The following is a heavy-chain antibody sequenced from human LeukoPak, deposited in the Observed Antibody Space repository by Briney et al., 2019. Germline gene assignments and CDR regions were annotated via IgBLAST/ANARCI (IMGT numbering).Heavy chain of an antibody. CDR1: GGTFSSYA. CDR2: ITPIFGTA. J-gene: IGHJ4*02. Sequence: ASVKVSCKASGGTFSSYAISWVRQAPGQGLEWMGRITPIFGTANYAQKFQGRVTITADKSTSTAYMELSSLRSEDTAVYYCARDRVEEVAAAGTGYWGQGTLVTVSS. D-gene: IGHD6-13*01. V-gene: IGHV1-69*06. CDR3: ARDRVEEVAAAGTGY.